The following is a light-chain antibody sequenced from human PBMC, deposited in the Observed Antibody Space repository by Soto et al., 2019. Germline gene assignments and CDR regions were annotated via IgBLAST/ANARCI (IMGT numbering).Light chain of an antibody. V-gene: IGLV2-11*01. CDR3: CSYAGSYTWV. Sequence: QSALTQPHSVSRSPGQSVTISCSGTSSDVGNYNYVSWYQHHPGKAPKLMIYDVTTRPSGVPDRFSGSKSGNTASLTISGLQAEDEPDFYCCSYAGSYTWVFGGGTKLTVL. CDR2: DVT. J-gene: IGLJ3*02. CDR1: SSDVGNYNY.